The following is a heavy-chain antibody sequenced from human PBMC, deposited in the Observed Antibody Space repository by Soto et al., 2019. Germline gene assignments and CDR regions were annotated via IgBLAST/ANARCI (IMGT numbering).Heavy chain of an antibody. V-gene: IGHV3-7*01. CDR2: IKPDGSVK. CDR1: EFTFSQHW. D-gene: IGHD4-17*01. CDR3: ARGHYGRDY. Sequence: PGGSLRLSCVGSEFTFSQHWMSWVRQAPGKGLEWVADIKPDGSVKYYLDSVKGRFTISRDNAKSSVYLQMSSLRAEDTAVYYCARGHYGRDYWGQGSLVTVSS. J-gene: IGHJ4*02.